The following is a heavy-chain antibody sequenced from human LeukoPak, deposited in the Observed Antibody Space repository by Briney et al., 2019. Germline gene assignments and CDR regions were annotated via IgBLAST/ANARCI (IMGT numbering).Heavy chain of an antibody. CDR1: GGSISSYY. Sequence: SETLSLTCTVSGGSISSYYWSWIRQPPGKGLEWIGYIYYSGSTNYNPSLKSRVTISVDTSKNQFSLKLSSVTAADTAVYYCASLGYYYGMDVWGQGTTVTVFS. CDR2: IYYSGST. V-gene: IGHV4-59*01. J-gene: IGHJ6*02. CDR3: ASLGYYYGMDV.